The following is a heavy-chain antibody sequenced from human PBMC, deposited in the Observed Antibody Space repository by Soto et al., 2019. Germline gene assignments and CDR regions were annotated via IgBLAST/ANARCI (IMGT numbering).Heavy chain of an antibody. Sequence: EVQRVESGGALVRPGGSLRLSCVASGFKFSIYSMNWIRQAPGKGLEWSAYITSDTKTIKYADSVKGRFTISRDNAKNSGYLQMNSLSDEDTAVYYCARSVEGHFDYWGQGAVVTVSS. D-gene: IGHD6-19*01. CDR3: ARSVEGHFDY. CDR1: GFKFSIYS. V-gene: IGHV3-48*02. CDR2: ITSDTKTI. J-gene: IGHJ4*02.